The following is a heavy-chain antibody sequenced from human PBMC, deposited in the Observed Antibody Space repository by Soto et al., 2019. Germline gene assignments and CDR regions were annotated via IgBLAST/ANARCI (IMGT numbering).Heavy chain of an antibody. V-gene: IGHV6-1*01. Sequence: SQTLSLTCAISGDSVSSNTAAWNWIRSSPSRGLEWLGRTYYRSNWRHDYAVSVKSRITVNPDTSKNHFSLQLNSVTPDDTAVYYCERGVAGGGFALGGKGTLATVSP. J-gene: IGHJ4*02. D-gene: IGHD6-19*01. CDR2: TYYRSNWRH. CDR1: GDSVSSNTAA. CDR3: ERGVAGGGFAL.